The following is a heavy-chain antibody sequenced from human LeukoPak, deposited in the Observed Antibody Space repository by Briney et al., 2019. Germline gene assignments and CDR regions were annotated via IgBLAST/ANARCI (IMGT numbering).Heavy chain of an antibody. D-gene: IGHD4-17*01. CDR2: ISWNSGSI. Sequence: GGSLRLSCAASGFTFHQYAIHWVRQVPGKGLEWVSGISWNSGSIGYADSVKGRFTISRDSAKNSVYLQMNSLRPEDTAVYYCARVAVTNSEFDYWGQGTLVTVSS. V-gene: IGHV3-9*01. CDR3: ARVAVTNSEFDY. J-gene: IGHJ4*02. CDR1: GFTFHQYA.